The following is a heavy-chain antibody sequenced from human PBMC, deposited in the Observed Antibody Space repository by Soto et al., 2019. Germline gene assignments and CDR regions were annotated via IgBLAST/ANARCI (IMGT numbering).Heavy chain of an antibody. Sequence: QVQLVQSGAEVKKPGSSVKVSCKAPGDTDTNYVISWVRQAPGQGLEWMGGIFPKFGTTYSAQKLQDRLTITADESTSTVYMQLSSLRLDDTAVYYCEAEMTFGKLSVVWGQGTTVTVSS. V-gene: IGHV1-69*01. D-gene: IGHD3-16*02. J-gene: IGHJ6*02. CDR3: EAEMTFGKLSVV. CDR2: IFPKFGTT. CDR1: GDTDTNYV.